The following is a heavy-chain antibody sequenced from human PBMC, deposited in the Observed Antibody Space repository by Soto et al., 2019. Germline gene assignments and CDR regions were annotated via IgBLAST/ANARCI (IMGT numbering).Heavy chain of an antibody. CDR3: ARGANYYDSSVYYDGGGWFDP. V-gene: IGHV4-30-2*01. CDR2: IYHSGST. J-gene: IGHJ5*02. CDR1: GGSISSGGYS. Sequence: QLQLQESGSGLVKPSQTLSLTCAVSGGSISSGGYSWSWIRQPPGKGLEWMGYIYHSGSTYYNPSRKSRVTISVDRSKNQFSLKLSSGTAADTAVYYCARGANYYDSSVYYDGGGWFDPWGQGTLVTVSS. D-gene: IGHD3-22*01.